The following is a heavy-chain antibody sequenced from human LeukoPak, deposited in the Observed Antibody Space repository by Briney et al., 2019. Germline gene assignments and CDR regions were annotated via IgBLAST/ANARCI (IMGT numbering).Heavy chain of an antibody. D-gene: IGHD6-13*01. CDR1: GGSISSYY. V-gene: IGHV4-4*07. CDR2: IYTSGST. CDR3: ARGLVAPAGRAYYFDY. J-gene: IGHJ4*02. Sequence: PSETLSLTCAVSGGSISSYYWSWIRQPAGKGLEWIGRIYTSGSTNYNPSLKSRVTISVDKSKNQFSLKLSSVTAADTAVYYCARGLVAPAGRAYYFDYWGQGTLVTVSS.